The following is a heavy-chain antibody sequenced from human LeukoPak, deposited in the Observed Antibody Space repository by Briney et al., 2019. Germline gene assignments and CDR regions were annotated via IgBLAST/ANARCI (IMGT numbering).Heavy chain of an antibody. J-gene: IGHJ4*02. CDR2: IKQDGSER. D-gene: IGHD3-22*01. V-gene: IGHV3-7*01. CDR3: ARDWGAYYHFFDY. Sequence: GGSLRLSCEASGFSMSVYWMSWVRQAPGKGQEWVGNIKQDGSERNYVDSVKGRFTISRDNAKKSLYLQINSLRAEDTAVYYCARDWGAYYHFFDYWGQGTLVTVSS. CDR1: GFSMSVYW.